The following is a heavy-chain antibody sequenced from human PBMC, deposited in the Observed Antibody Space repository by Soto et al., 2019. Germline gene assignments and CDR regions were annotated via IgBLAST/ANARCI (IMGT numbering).Heavy chain of an antibody. CDR2: IIPILGIA. V-gene: IGHV1-69*08. CDR3: PRDGDTAMGPIFDY. J-gene: IGHJ4*02. D-gene: IGHD5-18*01. CDR1: GGTFSSYT. Sequence: QVQLVQSGAEVKKPGSSVKVTCKASGGTFSSYTISWVRQAPGQGLEWMGRIIPILGIANYAQKFQGRVTITADKSTSTAYMELSSLRSEDTAVYYCPRDGDTAMGPIFDYWGQGTLVTVSS.